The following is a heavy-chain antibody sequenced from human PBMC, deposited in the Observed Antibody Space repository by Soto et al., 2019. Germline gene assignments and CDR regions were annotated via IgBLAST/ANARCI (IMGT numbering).Heavy chain of an antibody. Sequence: QVQLQESGPGLVKPSQTLSLTCTVSGGSINTVNYFWSWIRQSPDKGLEWIGHIYNGGTTYNNPSLTRRVTISVDTSNNQCSLKLSSVSAADAAVSYGARGPSGDKVDYWGQGTLVTVSS. V-gene: IGHV4-30-4*01. D-gene: IGHD7-27*01. CDR3: ARGPSGDKVDY. J-gene: IGHJ4*02. CDR2: IYNGGTT. CDR1: GGSINTVNYF.